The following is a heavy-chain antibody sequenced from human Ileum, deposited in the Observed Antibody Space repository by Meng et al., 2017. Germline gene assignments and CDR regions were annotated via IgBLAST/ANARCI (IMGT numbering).Heavy chain of an antibody. V-gene: IGHV1-46*01. CDR3: AREKSPGHFDY. CDR2: INPNNGET. CDR1: GYTFTSYF. J-gene: IGHJ4*02. Sequence: QVQLVQSGAEVMKPGASVKVSCRASGYTFTSYFLHWARQAPGQGLEWLGTINPNNGETSYAQRFRGRVTLTRDTSTTTVYMELSSLGSEDTAVYYCAREKSPGHFDYLGQGILVTVSS.